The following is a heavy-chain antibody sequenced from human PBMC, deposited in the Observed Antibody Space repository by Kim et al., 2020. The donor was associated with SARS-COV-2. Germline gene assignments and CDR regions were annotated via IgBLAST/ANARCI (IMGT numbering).Heavy chain of an antibody. CDR3: ASHRRSSSWYGY. J-gene: IGHJ4*02. CDR2: ISSSSSYI. D-gene: IGHD6-13*01. V-gene: IGHV3-21*01. CDR1: GFTFSSYS. Sequence: GGSLRLSCAASGFTFSSYSMNWVRQAPGKGLEWVSSISSSSSYIYYADSVKGRFTISRDNAKNSLYLQMNSLRAEDTAVYYCASHRRSSSWYGYWGQGTLVTVSS.